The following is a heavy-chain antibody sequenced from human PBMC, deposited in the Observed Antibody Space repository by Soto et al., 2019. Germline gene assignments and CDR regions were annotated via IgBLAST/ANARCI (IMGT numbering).Heavy chain of an antibody. CDR3: AVLVVVAATDFDY. D-gene: IGHD2-15*01. Sequence: SVKVSCKASGGTFSSYAISWVRQAPGQGLEWMGGIIPIFGTANYAQRFQGRVTITADESTSTAYMELSSLRSEDTAVYYCAVLVVVAATDFDYWGQGTLVTVSS. V-gene: IGHV1-69*13. CDR1: GGTFSSYA. CDR2: IIPIFGTA. J-gene: IGHJ4*02.